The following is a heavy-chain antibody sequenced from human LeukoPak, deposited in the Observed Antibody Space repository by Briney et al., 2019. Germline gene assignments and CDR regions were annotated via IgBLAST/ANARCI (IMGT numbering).Heavy chain of an antibody. CDR1: GYTFTSYG. D-gene: IGHD3-3*01. V-gene: IGHV1-3*03. CDR3: ARGGELRFLEWYKAGFDY. Sequence: ASVKVSCKASGYTFTSYGISWVRQAPGQGLEWMGWINAGNGNTKYSQEFQGRVTITRDTSASTAYMELSSLRSEDMAVYYCARGGELRFLEWYKAGFDYWGQGTLVTVSS. J-gene: IGHJ4*02. CDR2: INAGNGNT.